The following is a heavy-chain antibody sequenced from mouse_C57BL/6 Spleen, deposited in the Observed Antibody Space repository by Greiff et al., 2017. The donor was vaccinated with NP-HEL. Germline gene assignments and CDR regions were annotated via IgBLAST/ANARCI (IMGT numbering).Heavy chain of an antibody. D-gene: IGHD1-1*01. J-gene: IGHJ4*01. V-gene: IGHV1-39*01. CDR3: ARCYYGSNYAMDY. Sequence: EVQLQQSGPELVKPGASVKISCKASGYSFTDYNMNWVKQSTGKSLEWIGVINPNYGTTSYNQKFKGRATLTVDQSSSTAYMQLSSLTSEDSAVYYCARCYYGSNYAMDYWGKGTSVTVSS. CDR2: INPNYGTT. CDR1: GYSFTDYN.